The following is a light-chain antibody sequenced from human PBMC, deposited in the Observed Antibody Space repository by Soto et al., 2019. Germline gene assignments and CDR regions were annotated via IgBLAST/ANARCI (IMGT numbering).Light chain of an antibody. Sequence: VLTVSPGALCLSPAERATLSCRASQSVSNNYLAWYQQKPGQAPRLLIYGASNRATGIPDRFSGSGSGTDFSLTISRLEAEDFAVYYCQHYTSPLWPFGQGTKVDIK. CDR2: GAS. CDR1: QSVSNNY. V-gene: IGKV3-20*01. CDR3: QHYTSPLWP. J-gene: IGKJ1*01.